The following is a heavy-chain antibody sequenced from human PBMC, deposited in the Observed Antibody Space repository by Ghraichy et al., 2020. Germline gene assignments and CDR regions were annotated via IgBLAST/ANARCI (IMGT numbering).Heavy chain of an antibody. D-gene: IGHD6-6*01. J-gene: IGHJ6*02. CDR3: AREMVYSSSPGNYYYYGMDV. Sequence: GGSLRLSCAASGFTFSSYGMHWVRQAPGKGLEWVAVIWYDGSNKYYADSVKGRFTISRDNSKNTLYLQMNSLRAEDTAVYYCAREMVYSSSPGNYYYYGMDVWGQGTTVTVSS. CDR1: GFTFSSYG. CDR2: IWYDGSNK. V-gene: IGHV3-33*01.